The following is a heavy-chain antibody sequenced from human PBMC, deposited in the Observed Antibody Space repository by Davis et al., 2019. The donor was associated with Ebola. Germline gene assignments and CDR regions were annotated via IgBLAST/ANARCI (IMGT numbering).Heavy chain of an antibody. CDR3: AKGEESIFYYYYYGMDV. CDR1: GFTFSSYA. Sequence: GGSLRLSCAASGFTFSSYAMHWVRQAPGKGLEWVAVISYDGSNKYYADSVKGRFTISRDNSKNTLYLQMNSLRAEDTAVYYCAKGEESIFYYYYYGMDVWGQGTTVTVSS. V-gene: IGHV3-30-3*01. CDR2: ISYDGSNK. J-gene: IGHJ6*02. D-gene: IGHD3-3*01.